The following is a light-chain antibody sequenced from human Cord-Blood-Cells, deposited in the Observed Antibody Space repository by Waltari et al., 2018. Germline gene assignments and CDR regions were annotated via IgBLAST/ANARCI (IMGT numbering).Light chain of an antibody. CDR2: AAS. Sequence: DIQMTQSPSSLSASVGDRVTITCRASQSISSYLNWYQQKPGKAPKLLIYAASSLQSGVRSRFIGSGSGTDFTLTISSLQPEEFATYYCQQSYSTPYTFGQGTKLEIK. CDR1: QSISSY. J-gene: IGKJ2*01. V-gene: IGKV1-39*01. CDR3: QQSYSTPYT.